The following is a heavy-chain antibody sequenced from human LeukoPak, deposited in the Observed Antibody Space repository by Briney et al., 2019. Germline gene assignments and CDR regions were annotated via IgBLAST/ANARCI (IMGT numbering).Heavy chain of an antibody. D-gene: IGHD7-27*01. V-gene: IGHV3-48*01. J-gene: IGHJ4*02. CDR1: GFTFSSYS. Sequence: PGGSLRLSCAASGFTFSSYSMNWVRQAPGKGLEWVSYISSSSSTIYYADSVKGRFTISRDNAKNSLYLQMNSLRAEDTAVYYCARETLTGIDYWGQGTLVTVSS. CDR2: ISSSSSTI. CDR3: ARETLTGIDY.